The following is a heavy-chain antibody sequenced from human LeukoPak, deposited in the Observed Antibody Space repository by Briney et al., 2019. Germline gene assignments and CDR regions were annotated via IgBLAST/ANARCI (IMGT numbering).Heavy chain of an antibody. Sequence: PGGSLRLSCAASGFTFRSYDMHWVRQAPGKGLEWVAFIRYDGSNKYYADSVKGRFTISRDNSKNTLYLQMNSLRAEDTAVYYCARRFYDNLTGHTWYDYWGQGTLVTVSS. CDR2: IRYDGSNK. D-gene: IGHD3-9*01. J-gene: IGHJ4*02. CDR1: GFTFRSYD. CDR3: ARRFYDNLTGHTWYDY. V-gene: IGHV3-30*02.